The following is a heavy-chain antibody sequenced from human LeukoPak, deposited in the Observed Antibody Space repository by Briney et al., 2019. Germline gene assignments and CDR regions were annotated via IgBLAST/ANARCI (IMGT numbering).Heavy chain of an antibody. CDR1: GYNFTNYW. Sequence: GESLKISCKGSGYNFTNYWIGWVRQMPGKGLEWMGIIYPGDSDTRYSPSFQGQVTISADKSISTAYLQWRSLKASDTAMYYCARVYCSSTSCSHFDYWGQGTLVTVSS. CDR2: IYPGDSDT. CDR3: ARVYCSSTSCSHFDY. J-gene: IGHJ4*02. V-gene: IGHV5-51*01. D-gene: IGHD2-2*01.